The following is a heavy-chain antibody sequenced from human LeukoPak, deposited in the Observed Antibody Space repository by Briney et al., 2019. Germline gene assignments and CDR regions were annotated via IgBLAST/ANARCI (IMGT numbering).Heavy chain of an antibody. CDR1: GGSISSHY. J-gene: IGHJ6*02. V-gene: IGHV4-59*11. CDR3: ARSYDTSGYYFYGMDV. Sequence: SETLSLTCIVSGGSISSHYWYWIRQPPGQGLEWIGYIYYSGSTNYNPSLKSRVTISVDTSKNQFSLKLSSVTAADTAVYYCARSYDTSGYYFYGMDVWGQGTTVTVSS. CDR2: IYYSGST. D-gene: IGHD3-22*01.